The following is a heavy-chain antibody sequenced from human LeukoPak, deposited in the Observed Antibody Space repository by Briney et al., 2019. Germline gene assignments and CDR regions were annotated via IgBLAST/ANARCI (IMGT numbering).Heavy chain of an antibody. CDR1: TFTKAW. CDR3: TTEYFGGFEY. V-gene: IGHV3-15*07. D-gene: IGHD3-16*01. Sequence: GGSLRLSCVASTFTKAWMNWVRQAPGKGLEWVGRVRNRGDGRTTDYAAPVKGRFTISRDDSKRTVYLQMNSLKTEDTTVYFCTTEYFGGFEYWGQGTLVTVSS. CDR2: VRNRGDGRTT. J-gene: IGHJ4*02.